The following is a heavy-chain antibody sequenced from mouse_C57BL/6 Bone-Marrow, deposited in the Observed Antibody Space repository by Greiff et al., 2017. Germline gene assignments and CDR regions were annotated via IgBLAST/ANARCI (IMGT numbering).Heavy chain of an antibody. CDR3: ASSDGYYFAY. Sequence: EVKLMESGGGLVQPGESLKLSCESNEYEFPSHDMSWVRQTPEKRLELVAAINSDGGSTYYPDTMERRFTISRDNTKKTLYLQMSSLRSADTALYYCASSDGYYFAYWGQGTLVTVSA. CDR1: EYEFPSHD. J-gene: IGHJ3*01. CDR2: INSDGGST. V-gene: IGHV5-2*01. D-gene: IGHD2-3*01.